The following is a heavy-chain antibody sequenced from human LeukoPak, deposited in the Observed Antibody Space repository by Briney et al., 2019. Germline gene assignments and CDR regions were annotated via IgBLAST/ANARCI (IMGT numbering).Heavy chain of an antibody. Sequence: SETLSLTCTLSGGSISIYYWSWIRQPPGKGLEWIGYIYYSGSTNYNPSLKSRVTISVDTSKNQLSQKPVSVRSAHTALFYCARPPSTYCSSTSCYDPWGQGTLVTVSS. CDR1: GGSISIYY. D-gene: IGHD2-2*01. J-gene: IGHJ5*02. CDR2: IYYSGST. V-gene: IGHV4-59*08. CDR3: ARPPSTYCSSTSCYDP.